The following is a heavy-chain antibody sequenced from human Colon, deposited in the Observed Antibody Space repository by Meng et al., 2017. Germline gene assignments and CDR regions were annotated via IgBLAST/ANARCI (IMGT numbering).Heavy chain of an antibody. CDR2: INHSGST. Sequence: QAQRQQWVAGLLQPSDTLSLTCGGYGGSFSGCYQSRTRQPPGKGLEWNGEINHSGSTNYNPSLKSRVTISVDTSKTQFSLKLSSVTAADTDVYYCARGRYSGYLPWGQGTLVTVSS. CDR3: ARGRYSGYLP. V-gene: IGHV4-34*01. CDR1: GGSFSGCY. J-gene: IGHJ5*02. D-gene: IGHD5-12*01.